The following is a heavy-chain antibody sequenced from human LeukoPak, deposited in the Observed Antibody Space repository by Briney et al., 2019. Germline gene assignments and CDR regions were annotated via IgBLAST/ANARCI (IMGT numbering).Heavy chain of an antibody. Sequence: GGSLRLSCAASGFTVSNNYMSWFRQAPGKGLEWVSVIYSGGSTYYADSVKGRFTISIDNSKNTLYLQMNSLRAEDTAVYYCARVILGTYYFDYWGQGTLVTVSS. CDR3: ARVILGTYYFDY. D-gene: IGHD3-16*01. V-gene: IGHV3-53*01. J-gene: IGHJ4*02. CDR1: GFTVSNNY. CDR2: IYSGGST.